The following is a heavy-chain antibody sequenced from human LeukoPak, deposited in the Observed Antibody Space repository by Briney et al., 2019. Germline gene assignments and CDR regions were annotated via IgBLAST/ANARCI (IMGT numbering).Heavy chain of an antibody. Sequence: SETLSLTCTVSGGSISSGGYYWSWIRQPPGKGLEWIGYIYHSGSTYYNPSLKSRVTISVDRSKNQFSLKLSSVTAADTAVYYCARSPLYGMDVWGQGTTVTVSS. J-gene: IGHJ6*02. CDR3: ARSPLYGMDV. CDR1: GGSISSGGYY. V-gene: IGHV4-30-2*01. CDR2: IYHSGST.